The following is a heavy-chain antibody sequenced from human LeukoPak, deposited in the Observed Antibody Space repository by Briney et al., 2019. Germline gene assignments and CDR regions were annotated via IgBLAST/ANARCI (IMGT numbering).Heavy chain of an antibody. CDR2: ISGSGDST. Sequence: GGSLRLSCAASGFTFSIYAMTWVRQAPGKGLEWVSGISGSGDSTYYADSVKGRFTISRDNSKNTLYLQMNGLKAEDTALYYCAKDSTGYYYDPLDYWGQGTLVTVSS. CDR3: AKDSTGYYYDPLDY. V-gene: IGHV3-23*01. J-gene: IGHJ4*02. CDR1: GFTFSIYA. D-gene: IGHD3-22*01.